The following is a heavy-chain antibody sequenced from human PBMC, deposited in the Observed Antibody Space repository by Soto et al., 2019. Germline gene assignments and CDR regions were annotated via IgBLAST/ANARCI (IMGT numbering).Heavy chain of an antibody. D-gene: IGHD1-1*01. Sequence: ASVKVSCKASGYTFGNNDISWVRQATGQGLEWMGWMNPNSGNTGYAQKFQGRVSMTRNTSITTAYLELSSLRSDDTAIYYCARMETSGTLNWFDPWGPGTLVTVSS. CDR3: ARMETSGTLNWFDP. J-gene: IGHJ5*02. V-gene: IGHV1-8*01. CDR1: GYTFGNND. CDR2: MNPNSGNT.